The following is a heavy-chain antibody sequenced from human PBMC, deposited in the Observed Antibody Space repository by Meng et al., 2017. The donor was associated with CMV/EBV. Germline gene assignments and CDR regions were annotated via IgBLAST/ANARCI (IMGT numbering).Heavy chain of an antibody. Sequence: QGELVVAGAEVKTSVASVKVSCKASGYTFTSYYMHWVRQAPGQGLEWMGIINPSGGSTSYAQKFQGRVTMTRDTSTSTVYMELSSLRSEDTAVYYCAREEGIAARSDWFDPWGQGTLVTVSS. CDR2: INPSGGST. CDR3: AREEGIAARSDWFDP. V-gene: IGHV1-46*01. CDR1: GYTFTSYY. D-gene: IGHD6-6*01. J-gene: IGHJ5*02.